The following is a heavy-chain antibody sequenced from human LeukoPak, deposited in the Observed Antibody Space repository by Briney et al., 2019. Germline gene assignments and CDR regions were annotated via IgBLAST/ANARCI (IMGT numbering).Heavy chain of an antibody. CDR2: INPSGGST. V-gene: IGHV1-46*01. CDR3: ARGLLVFRAVAAPFDY. J-gene: IGHJ4*02. Sequence: GASVKVSCKASGYTFTSYYMHWVRQAPGQGLEWLGIINPSGGSTSYAQKFQGRVTMTRDTSTSTVYMELSSLRSEDTAVYYCARGLLVFRAVAAPFDYWGQGTLVTVSS. D-gene: IGHD6-19*01. CDR1: GYTFTSYY.